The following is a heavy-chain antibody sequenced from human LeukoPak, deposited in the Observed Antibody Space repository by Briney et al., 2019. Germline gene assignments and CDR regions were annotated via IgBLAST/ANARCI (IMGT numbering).Heavy chain of an antibody. CDR2: INHSGST. Sequence: PSETLSLTCTVSGGSISSYYWSWIRQPPGKGLEWIGEINHSGSTNYNPSLKSRVTISVDTSKNQFSLKLSSVTAADTAVYYCARLVGATNYWGQGTLVTVSS. CDR1: GGSISSYY. D-gene: IGHD1-26*01. J-gene: IGHJ4*02. CDR3: ARLVGATNY. V-gene: IGHV4-34*01.